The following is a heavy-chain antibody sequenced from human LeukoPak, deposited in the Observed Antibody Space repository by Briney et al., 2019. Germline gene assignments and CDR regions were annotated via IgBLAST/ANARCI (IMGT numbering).Heavy chain of an antibody. CDR2: ISGSGGST. D-gene: IGHD3-22*01. CDR1: GFTFSSYA. V-gene: IGHV3-23*01. CDR3: ARDTYYYDSSGYYLMGGFDY. Sequence: GGSLRLSCAASGFTFSSYAMSWVRQAPGKGLEWVSAISGSGGSTYYADSVKGRFTISRDNAKNSLYLQMNSLRAEDTAVYYCARDTYYYDSSGYYLMGGFDYWGQGTLVTVSS. J-gene: IGHJ4*02.